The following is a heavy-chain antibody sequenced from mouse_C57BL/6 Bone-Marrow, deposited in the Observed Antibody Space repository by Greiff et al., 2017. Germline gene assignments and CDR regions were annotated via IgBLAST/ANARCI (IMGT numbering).Heavy chain of an antibody. J-gene: IGHJ2*01. V-gene: IGHV1-52*01. D-gene: IGHD4-1*01. CDR3: ARNKARPNWDVDY. CDR2: IDPYDSEN. Sequence: VQLQQPGAELVRPGSSVTLSCKASGYTFTSYWMHWVKQRPIQGLEWIGNIDPYDSENHYNQKFKDKATLTVETSSSTAYMQLSSLTSEYAAVYDCARNKARPNWDVDYWGQGTTLTVSS. CDR1: GYTFTSYW.